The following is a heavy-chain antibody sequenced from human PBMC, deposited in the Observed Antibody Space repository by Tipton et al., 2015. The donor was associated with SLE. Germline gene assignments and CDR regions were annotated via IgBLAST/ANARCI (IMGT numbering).Heavy chain of an antibody. D-gene: IGHD5-24*01. CDR3: ARQRDPQRAFDI. CDR2: IYYSGST. CDR1: GGSISSHY. J-gene: IGHJ3*02. Sequence: TLSLTCTVSGGSISSHYWSWIRQPPGKGLEWIGYIYYSGSTNYNPSLKSRVTTSVDTSKNQFSLKLSSVTAADTAVYYCARQRDPQRAFDIWGQGTMVTVSS. V-gene: IGHV4-59*11.